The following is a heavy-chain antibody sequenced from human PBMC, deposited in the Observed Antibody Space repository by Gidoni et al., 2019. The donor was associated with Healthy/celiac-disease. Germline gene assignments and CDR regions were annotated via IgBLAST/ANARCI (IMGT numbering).Heavy chain of an antibody. J-gene: IGHJ6*02. Sequence: QVQLQESAPGLVKPSRTLSLTSAVSGVSLSSSNWGSWVRQPPVKGLEWIGEIYHSGTTNDNPSLKSRVTISVDKSKNQFSLKLSSVTAADTAVYYCARDGRSRRNYYYGIDVWGQGTTVTVSS. CDR1: GVSLSSSNW. V-gene: IGHV4-4*02. CDR3: ARDGRSRRNYYYGIDV. CDR2: IYHSGTT.